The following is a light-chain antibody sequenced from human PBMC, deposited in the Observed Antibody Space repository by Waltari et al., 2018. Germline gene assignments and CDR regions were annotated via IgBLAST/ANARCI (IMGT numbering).Light chain of an antibody. CDR2: DVT. V-gene: IGLV2-14*03. J-gene: IGLJ2*01. CDR1: GSAVGSSDS. CDR3: SSQTLDGLVL. Sequence: QSALTQPASVSGSPGHSITISCSGGGSAVGSSDSVSWHQHHPGKAPQVIIYDVTNRPSGVSDRFSASKSANTASLTISRLQPEDEADYYCSSQTLDGLVLFGGGTRLTVL.